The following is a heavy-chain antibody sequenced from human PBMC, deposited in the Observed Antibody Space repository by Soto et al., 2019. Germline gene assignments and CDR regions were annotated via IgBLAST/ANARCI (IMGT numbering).Heavy chain of an antibody. CDR3: ARRGYCSGGSCDDAFDI. V-gene: IGHV5-51*01. D-gene: IGHD2-15*01. CDR2: IYPGDSDT. Sequence: GESLKISCKGSGYSFTSYWIGWVRQMPGKGLEWMGIIYPGDSDTRYSPSFQGQVTISADKSISTAYLQCSSLKASDTAIYYCARRGYCSGGSCDDAFDIWGQGTMVTVSS. CDR1: GYSFTSYW. J-gene: IGHJ3*02.